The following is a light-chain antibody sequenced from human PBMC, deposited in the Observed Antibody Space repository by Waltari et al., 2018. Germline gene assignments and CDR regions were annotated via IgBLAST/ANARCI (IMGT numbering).Light chain of an antibody. Sequence: EIVLMQSPATLSLSPGDRATLSCGARQSVSSGFVAWYQQKPGLAPRLLIYDTSTRATGVPDRFRGSGSGREFALSISRLEPEDFAVYYCQQYGDSPRTFGQGTKVEIK. CDR3: QQYGDSPRT. CDR2: DTS. CDR1: QSVSSGF. J-gene: IGKJ1*01. V-gene: IGKV3D-20*01.